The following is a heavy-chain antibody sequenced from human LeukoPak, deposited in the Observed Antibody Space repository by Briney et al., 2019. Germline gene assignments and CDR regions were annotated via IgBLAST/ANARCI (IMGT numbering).Heavy chain of an antibody. CDR2: IYYSGST. D-gene: IGHD5-12*01. CDR1: GGSISSSSYY. J-gene: IGHJ3*02. Sequence: SETLSLTCTVSGGSISSSSYYWGWIRQPPGKGLEWIGSIYYSGSTYYNPSLKSRVTISVDTSKNQFSLKLSSVTAADTAVYYCARDRASDIVATDGAFDIWGQGTMVTVSS. CDR3: ARDRASDIVATDGAFDI. V-gene: IGHV4-39*02.